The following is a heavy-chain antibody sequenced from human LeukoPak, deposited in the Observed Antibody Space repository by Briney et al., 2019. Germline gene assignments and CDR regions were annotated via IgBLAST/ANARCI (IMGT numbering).Heavy chain of an antibody. CDR3: AREFCSGANCYPMGAFDM. Sequence: GGSLRLSCVASGFTFGNFWMSWVRQAPGKGPEWVANIKEDGSEKYYVDSVKGRFTISRDNAKNSLYLQMNSLRAEDTAVYYCAREFCSGANCYPMGAFDMWGQGTMVTVSS. CDR1: GFTFGNFW. V-gene: IGHV3-7*01. CDR2: IKEDGSEK. D-gene: IGHD2-15*01. J-gene: IGHJ3*02.